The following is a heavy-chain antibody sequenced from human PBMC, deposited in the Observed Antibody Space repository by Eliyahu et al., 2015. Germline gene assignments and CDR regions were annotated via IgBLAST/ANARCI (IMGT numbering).Heavy chain of an antibody. V-gene: IGHV1-69*01. CDR3: VRPSADNSGISKPFDY. CDR2: VTPTFGTA. D-gene: IGHD6-19*01. Sequence: QVQLVQSGAEVKKPGSSVKVSCKASGGTFSINAFSWVRPAPWPGAWWVGGVTPTFGTANSAQKFQGRVTITADESTSTAYMELSSLRSEDTAVYYCVRPSADNSGISKPFDYWGQGTLVTVSS. CDR1: GGTFSINA. J-gene: IGHJ4*02.